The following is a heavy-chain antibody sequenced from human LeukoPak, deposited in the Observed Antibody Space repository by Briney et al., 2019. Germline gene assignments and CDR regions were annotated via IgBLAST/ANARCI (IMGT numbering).Heavy chain of an antibody. Sequence: GGSLRLSCVASGFTFSSHWMSYVRQAPGQGLEWVANIKGDGSEKYYADSVKGRFTISRDNAKSLFLQMNSLRAEDTAVYYCARIRAHILTGNYIDYWGQGTLVTVSS. V-gene: IGHV3-7*01. CDR2: IKGDGSEK. CDR1: GFTFSSHW. CDR3: ARIRAHILTGNYIDY. D-gene: IGHD3-9*01. J-gene: IGHJ4*02.